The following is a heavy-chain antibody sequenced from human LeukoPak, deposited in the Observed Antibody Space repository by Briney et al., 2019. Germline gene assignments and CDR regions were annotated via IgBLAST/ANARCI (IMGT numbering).Heavy chain of an antibody. D-gene: IGHD3-10*01. Sequence: SETLSLTYSVSGGSINSYYWNWLRPSPGRGLAWMGFIYYSGTNNYLPSLRSRVTISLDKPKNQFFLQVTSMNAADTAGYFCARSSLTRVAGERSRGVPGYFDCWGKGALVAVSS. J-gene: IGHJ4*02. CDR3: ARSSLTRVAGERSRGVPGYFDC. V-gene: IGHV4-59*01. CDR1: GGSINSYY. CDR2: IYYSGTN.